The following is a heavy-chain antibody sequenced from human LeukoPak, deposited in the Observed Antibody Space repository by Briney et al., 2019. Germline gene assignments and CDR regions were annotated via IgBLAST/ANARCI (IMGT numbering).Heavy chain of an antibody. CDR3: TRDADGNFDY. V-gene: IGHV3-48*04. D-gene: IGHD4-17*01. J-gene: IGHJ4*02. Sequence: GSLRLSCVASGFTFSPYSMNWVRQVPGKGLEWVSYFNSGSTIKHYADSVWGRFTISRDDAENTLYLNMNSLTAEDTAVYYCTRDADGNFDYWGQGTLVTVSS. CDR1: GFTFSPYS. CDR2: FNSGSTIK.